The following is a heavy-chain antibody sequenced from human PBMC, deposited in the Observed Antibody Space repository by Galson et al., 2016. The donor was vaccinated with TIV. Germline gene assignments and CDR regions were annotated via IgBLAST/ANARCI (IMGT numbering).Heavy chain of an antibody. Sequence: SLILSCAASGFTFSTYWMSWVRQAQGKGLEWVANINKDGSEERYVASVRGRFTISRDNAKNSLSLQMSSLRADDTAVYYCARDDGEGGESWGQGTPVIDFS. CDR2: INKDGSEE. V-gene: IGHV3-7*01. CDR3: ARDDGEGGES. J-gene: IGHJ4*02. D-gene: IGHD3-10*01. CDR1: GFTFSTYW.